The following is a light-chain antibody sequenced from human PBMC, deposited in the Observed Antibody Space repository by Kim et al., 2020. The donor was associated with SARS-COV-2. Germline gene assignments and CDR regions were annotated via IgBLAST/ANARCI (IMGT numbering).Light chain of an antibody. V-gene: IGKV3-11*01. CDR2: DAS. CDR1: QSVTKY. CDR3: QQRSHWPRT. J-gene: IGKJ1*01. Sequence: LSPGDRATLSCRASQSVTKYLAWYQHKPGQTPTLLIYDASNRATGIPARFSGSGSGTDFTLTISSLEPEDFAVYYCQQRSHWPRTFGQGTKVDIK.